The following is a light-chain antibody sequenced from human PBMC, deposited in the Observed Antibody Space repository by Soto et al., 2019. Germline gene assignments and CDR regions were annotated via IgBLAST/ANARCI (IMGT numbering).Light chain of an antibody. CDR2: WAS. J-gene: IGKJ1*01. CDR1: QIFFFSSNNKNY. V-gene: IGKV4-1*01. Sequence: DIVMTQSTDSLAVSLGERGTINCKSSQIFFFSSNNKNYLAWYQQKPGQPPKLLIYWASTRESGVPDRFSGSGSGTDFTLTISSLQAEDVAIYYCHQYYINPPTFGQGTKVDIK. CDR3: HQYYINPPT.